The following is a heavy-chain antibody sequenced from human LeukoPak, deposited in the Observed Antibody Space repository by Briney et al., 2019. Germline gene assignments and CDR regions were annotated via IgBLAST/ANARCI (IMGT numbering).Heavy chain of an antibody. CDR3: ARGVGYQHYHYYGMDV. D-gene: IGHD3-16*02. CDR1: GGTFSSYA. Sequence: ASVKVSCKASGGTFSSYAISWVRQAPGQGLEWMGGIIPIFGTANYAQKFQGRVTITADESTSTAYMELSSLRSEDTAVYYCARGVGYQHYHYYGMDVWGQGTTVTVSS. J-gene: IGHJ6*02. V-gene: IGHV1-69*13. CDR2: IIPIFGTA.